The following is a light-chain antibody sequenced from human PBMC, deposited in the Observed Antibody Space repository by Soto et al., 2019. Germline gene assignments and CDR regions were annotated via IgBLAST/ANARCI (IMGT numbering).Light chain of an antibody. Sequence: DIKMTQSPSSLSASVGDRVTITCRASQSISSYLNWYQQKPGKAPKLLIYAASSLQSGVPSRFSGSGSGTDFTLTISRLEPEDFAVYYCQQYGSSPITFGQGTRLEI. V-gene: IGKV1-39*01. CDR2: AAS. CDR3: QQYGSSPIT. CDR1: QSISSY. J-gene: IGKJ5*01.